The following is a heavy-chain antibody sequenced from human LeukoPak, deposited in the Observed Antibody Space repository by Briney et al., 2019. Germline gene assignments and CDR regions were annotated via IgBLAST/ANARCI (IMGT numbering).Heavy chain of an antibody. J-gene: IGHJ4*02. D-gene: IGHD3-9*01. V-gene: IGHV3-74*03. CDR3: AGDLDWILFDY. CDR2: VNREGTTT. Sequence: PGGSLRLSCAASGFTFNTYWMHWVRQAPGKGLVWVARVNREGTTTTCADSVKGRLTISRDNAKNTLYLQMNNLRAEDTAVYSCAGDLDWILFDYWGQGTLVTVSS. CDR1: GFTFNTYW.